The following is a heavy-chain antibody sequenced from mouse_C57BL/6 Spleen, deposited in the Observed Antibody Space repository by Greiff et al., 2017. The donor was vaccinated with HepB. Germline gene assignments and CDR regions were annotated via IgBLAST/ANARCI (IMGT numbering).Heavy chain of an antibody. V-gene: IGHV1-15*01. CDR1: GYTFTDYE. CDR2: SDPETGGT. J-gene: IGHJ2*01. D-gene: IGHD3-1*01. Sequence: QVQLQQSGAELVRPGASVTLSCKASGYTFTDYEINWVKQTPVHGLEWIGASDPETGGTAYNQKFKGKAILTADKSASTASMELRSLTSEDSAVYYCTRKDRDFDYWGQGTTLTVSS. CDR3: TRKDRDFDY.